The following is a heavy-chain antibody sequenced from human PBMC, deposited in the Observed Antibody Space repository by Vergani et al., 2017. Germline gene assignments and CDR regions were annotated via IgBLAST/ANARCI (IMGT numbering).Heavy chain of an antibody. CDR2: IYYSGST. CDR1: GGSISSYY. CDR3: ARVDWGWYFEL. D-gene: IGHD7-27*01. Sequence: QVQLQESGPGLVKPSETLSLTCTVSGGSISSYYWSWIRQPPGKGLEWIGYIYYSGSTNYKPSLKSRVTISVDTSKNQFSMKLSSVTAADTAWYYCARVDWGWYFELWGRGTLVTVSS. V-gene: IGHV4-59*01. J-gene: IGHJ2*01.